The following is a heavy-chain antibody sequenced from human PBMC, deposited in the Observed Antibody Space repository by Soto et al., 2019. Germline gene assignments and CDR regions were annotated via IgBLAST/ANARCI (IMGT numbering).Heavy chain of an antibody. Sequence: SETLSLTCAVYGGSFSGYYWSWIRQPPGKGLEWIGEINHSGSTNYNPSLKSRVTISVDTSKNQFSLKLSSVTAADTAVYYCARGLSGYYGSGSYYNFPGYYYMDVWGKGTTVTVSS. CDR3: ARGLSGYYGSGSYYNFPGYYYMDV. CDR2: INHSGST. CDR1: GGSFSGYY. D-gene: IGHD3-10*01. V-gene: IGHV4-34*01. J-gene: IGHJ6*03.